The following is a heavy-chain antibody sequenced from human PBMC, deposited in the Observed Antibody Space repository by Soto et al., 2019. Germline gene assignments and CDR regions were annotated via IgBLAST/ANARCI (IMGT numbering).Heavy chain of an antibody. CDR1: GGTFSSYT. J-gene: IGHJ5*02. CDR2: TSPILGIT. V-gene: IGHV1-69*02. CDR3: ARGIAVAENWFDP. Sequence: GASVKVSCKASGGTFSSYTISWVRQAPGQGLERMGRTSPILGITNYAQKFQGRVTMTTDTSTSTAYMELRSLRSDDTAVYYCARGIAVAENWFDPWSQGTLVTVSS. D-gene: IGHD6-19*01.